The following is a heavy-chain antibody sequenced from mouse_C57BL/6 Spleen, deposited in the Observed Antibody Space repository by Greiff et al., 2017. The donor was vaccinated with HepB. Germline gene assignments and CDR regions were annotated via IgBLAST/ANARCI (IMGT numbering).Heavy chain of an antibody. CDR1: GYTFTDYY. V-gene: IGHV1-26*01. Sequence: EVQLQQSGPELVKPGASVKISCKASGYTFTDYYMNWVKQSHGKSLEWIGDINPNNGGTSYNQKFKGKATLTVDKSSSTAYMELRSLTSEDSAVYYCARCLYDGLWYFDVWGTGTTVTVSS. D-gene: IGHD2-3*01. CDR3: ARCLYDGLWYFDV. J-gene: IGHJ1*03. CDR2: INPNNGGT.